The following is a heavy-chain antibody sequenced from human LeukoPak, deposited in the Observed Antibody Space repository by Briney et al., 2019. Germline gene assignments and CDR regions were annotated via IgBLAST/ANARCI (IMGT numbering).Heavy chain of an antibody. CDR1: GGSISSYY. CDR3: ARVGGPNCYYYGMDV. CDR2: IYYSGST. V-gene: IGHV4-59*01. J-gene: IGHJ6*02. D-gene: IGHD3-10*01. Sequence: PSETLSLTCTVSGGSISSYYWSWIRQPPGKGLEWIGYIYYSGSTNYNPSLKSRVTISVDTSKNQFSLKLSSVTAADTAVYYCARVGGPNCYYYGMDVWGQGTTVTVSS.